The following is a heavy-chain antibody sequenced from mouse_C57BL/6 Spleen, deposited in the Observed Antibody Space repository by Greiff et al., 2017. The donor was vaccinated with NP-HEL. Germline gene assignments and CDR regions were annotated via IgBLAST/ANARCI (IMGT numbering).Heavy chain of an antibody. D-gene: IGHD3-2*02. CDR1: GYAFSSSW. CDR2: IYPGDGDT. CDR3: ARPAQALYYAMDD. V-gene: IGHV1-82*01. Sequence: QVQLQQSGPELVKPGASVKISCKASGYAFSSSWMNWVKQRPGKGLEWIGRIYPGDGDTNYNGKFKGKATLTADKSSSTANMQRSSLTSEDSAVYFCARPAQALYYAMDDWGQGTSVTVSS. J-gene: IGHJ4*01.